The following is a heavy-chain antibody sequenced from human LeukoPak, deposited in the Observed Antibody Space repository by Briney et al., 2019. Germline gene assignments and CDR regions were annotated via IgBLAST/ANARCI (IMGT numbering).Heavy chain of an antibody. CDR3: ARWGYDCSGYDAF. CDR1: GFTFSSYS. V-gene: IGHV3-21*01. Sequence: GGSLRLSCAASGFTFSSYSMNWVRQAPGKGLEWVSSISSSSSYIYYADSVKGRFTISRDNAKNSLYLQMNSLRAEDTAVYYCARWGYDCSGYDAFWGQGTLVTVSS. D-gene: IGHD3-22*01. J-gene: IGHJ4*02. CDR2: ISSSSSYI.